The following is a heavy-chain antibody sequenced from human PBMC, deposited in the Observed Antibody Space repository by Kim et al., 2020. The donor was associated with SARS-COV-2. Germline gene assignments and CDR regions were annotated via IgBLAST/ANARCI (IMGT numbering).Heavy chain of an antibody. J-gene: IGHJ4*02. Sequence: GGSLRLSCAASGFTFSGSAMHWVRQASGKGLEWVGRIRSKANSYATAYAASVKGRFTISRDDSKNTAYLQMNSLKTEDTAVYYCTRQDDFWSGRTRREYDYGGQGTLVTVSS. CDR3: TRQDDFWSGRTRREYDY. CDR2: IRSKANSYAT. V-gene: IGHV3-73*01. CDR1: GFTFSGSA. D-gene: IGHD3-3*01.